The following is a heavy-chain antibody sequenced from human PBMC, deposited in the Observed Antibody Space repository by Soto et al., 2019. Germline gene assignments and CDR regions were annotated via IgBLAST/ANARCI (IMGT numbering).Heavy chain of an antibody. Sequence: PGGSLRLSCAASGFTFSSYAMSWVRQAPGKGLEWVSAISGSGGSTYYADSVKGRFTISRDNSKNTLYLQMNSLRAEDTVVYYCAKRCSGGSCLVYYYYGMDVWGHGTTVTVSS. J-gene: IGHJ6*02. V-gene: IGHV3-23*01. CDR2: ISGSGGST. D-gene: IGHD2-15*01. CDR1: GFTFSSYA. CDR3: AKRCSGGSCLVYYYYGMDV.